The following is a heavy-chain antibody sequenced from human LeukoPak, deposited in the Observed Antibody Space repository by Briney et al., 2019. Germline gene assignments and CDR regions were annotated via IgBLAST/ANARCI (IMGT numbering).Heavy chain of an antibody. CDR3: ARDSVTFFHL. D-gene: IGHD2-21*02. CDR1: GGSISSYY. J-gene: IGHJ2*01. CDR2: IYYSGST. Sequence: SETLSLTCTVSGGSISSYYLSWIRQPRGKGLEWIGYIYYSGSTNYNPSLKSRVTISVDTSKNQFSLKLSSVTAADTAVYYCARDSVTFFHLWGRGTLVTVSS. V-gene: IGHV4-59*01.